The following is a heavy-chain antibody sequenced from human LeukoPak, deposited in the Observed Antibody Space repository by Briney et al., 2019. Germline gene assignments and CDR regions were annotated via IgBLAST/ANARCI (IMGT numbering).Heavy chain of an antibody. D-gene: IGHD3-10*01. CDR2: IKSKTDGGTT. CDR3: TTEEAGSFDY. J-gene: IGHJ4*02. Sequence: WIRQPPGKGLEWVGRIKSKTDGGTTDYAAPVKGRFTISRDDSKNTLYLQMNSLKTEDTAVYYCTTEEAGSFDYWGQGTLVTVSS. V-gene: IGHV3-15*01.